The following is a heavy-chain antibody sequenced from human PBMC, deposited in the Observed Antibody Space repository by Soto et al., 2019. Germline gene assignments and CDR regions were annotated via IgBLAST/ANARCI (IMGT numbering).Heavy chain of an antibody. D-gene: IGHD6-19*01. Sequence: QLQLQESGPGLVKPSETLSLTCTVSGASLSSSSYYWGWIRQPPGKGLEWIGSIYYSGSTYYNPSLKSRVTISVDTSKNQFSLKVHSVTAADSAVYYCARERSVQWVSSGREFQHWGQGTLVIVSS. CDR1: GASLSSSSYY. J-gene: IGHJ1*01. CDR3: ARERSVQWVSSGREFQH. V-gene: IGHV4-39*02. CDR2: IYYSGST.